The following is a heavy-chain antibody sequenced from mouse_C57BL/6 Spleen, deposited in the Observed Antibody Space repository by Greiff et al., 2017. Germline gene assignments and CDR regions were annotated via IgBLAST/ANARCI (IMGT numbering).Heavy chain of an antibody. Sequence: EVQVVESGGGLVKPGGSLKLSCEASGFTFSSYAMSWVRQTPEKRLEWVATISDGGSYTYYPDNVKGRFTISRDNATNNLYLQISQLKSEYTAMYYCARDRPDYYGSGYDYWGQGTTLTVSS. D-gene: IGHD1-1*01. CDR2: ISDGGSYT. V-gene: IGHV5-4*01. J-gene: IGHJ2*01. CDR1: GFTFSSYA. CDR3: ARDRPDYYGSGYDY.